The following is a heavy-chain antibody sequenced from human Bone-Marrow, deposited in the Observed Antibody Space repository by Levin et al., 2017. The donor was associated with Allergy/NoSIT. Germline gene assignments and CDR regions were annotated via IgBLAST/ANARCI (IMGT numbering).Heavy chain of an antibody. CDR2: ISDSGTST. Sequence: GGSLRLSCAASGFTLSNYAMSWVRQAPGKGLEWISAISDSGTSTYYADSVEGRFSISEDNSKNTVFLHMYSLRAEDTAVYYCATRRGDFGGNSGPFDYWGQGPLVTVSS. D-gene: IGHD4-23*01. CDR1: GFTLSNYA. J-gene: IGHJ4*02. CDR3: ATRRGDFGGNSGPFDY. V-gene: IGHV3-23*01.